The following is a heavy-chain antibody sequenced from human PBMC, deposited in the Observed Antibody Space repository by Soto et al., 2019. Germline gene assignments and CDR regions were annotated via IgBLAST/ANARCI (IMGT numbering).Heavy chain of an antibody. CDR2: IYYTGST. J-gene: IGHJ4*02. CDR3: ACAHSSGWSGYHFDN. D-gene: IGHD6-19*01. V-gene: IGHV4-59*01. Sequence: WTWIRQPPGKALECIGFIYYTGSTNYNPSLKSRVTMSVDTSKNQFSLKLTSVTAADTAVYYCACAHSSGWSGYHFDNWGQGTLVTVSS.